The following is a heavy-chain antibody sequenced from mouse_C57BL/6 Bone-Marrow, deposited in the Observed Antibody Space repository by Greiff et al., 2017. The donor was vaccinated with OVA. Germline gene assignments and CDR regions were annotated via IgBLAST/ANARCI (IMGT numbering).Heavy chain of an antibody. J-gene: IGHJ1*03. Sequence: VQLQQPGAELVKPGASVKMSCKASGYTFTSYWITWVKQRPGQGLEWIGDIYPGSGSTNYNEKFKSKATLTVDTSSSTAYMQLSSLTSEDSAVYYCARENYYYGSSYWYFDVWGTGTTVTVSS. CDR1: GYTFTSYW. CDR2: IYPGSGST. D-gene: IGHD1-1*01. CDR3: ARENYYYGSSYWYFDV. V-gene: IGHV1-55*01.